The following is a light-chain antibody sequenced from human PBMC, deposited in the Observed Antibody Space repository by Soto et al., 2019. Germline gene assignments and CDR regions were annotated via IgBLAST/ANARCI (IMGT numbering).Light chain of an antibody. CDR2: DAS. J-gene: IGKJ4*01. CDR3: QQRSDWPSA. V-gene: IGKV3-11*01. CDR1: QSVSDY. Sequence: EIVLTQSPDTLSLSPGETATLSCRASQSVSDYLAWYQQKPGQAPRLLIYDASNRATGIPARFSGSGSGTDFSLTISSLEPEEFAVYYCQQRSDWPSAFGGGTKVDIK.